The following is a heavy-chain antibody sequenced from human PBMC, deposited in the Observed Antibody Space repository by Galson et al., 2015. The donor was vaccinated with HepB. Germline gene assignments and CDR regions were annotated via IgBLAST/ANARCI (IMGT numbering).Heavy chain of an antibody. CDR3: ARWISYYYDSSGYYGGRENDAFDI. V-gene: IGHV3-66*02. J-gene: IGHJ3*02. CDR2: IYSGGST. CDR1: GFTVSSNY. Sequence: SLRLSCAAPGFTVSSNYMSWVRQAPGKGLEWVSVIYSGGSTYYADSVKGRFTISRDNSKNTLYLQMNSLRAEDTAVYYCARWISYYYDSSGYYGGRENDAFDIWGQGTMVTVSS. D-gene: IGHD3-22*01.